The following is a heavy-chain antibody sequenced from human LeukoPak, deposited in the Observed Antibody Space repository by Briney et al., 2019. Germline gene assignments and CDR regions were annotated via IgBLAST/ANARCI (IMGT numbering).Heavy chain of an antibody. CDR2: INTNTGNP. Sequence: GASVKVSCKASGYTFTSYAMNWVRQAPGQGLEWMGWINTNTGNPTYGQGFTGRFVFSLDTSVSTAYLQISSLKAEDTAVYYCARELCVRGSGSYCPFDYWGQGTLSPSPQ. D-gene: IGHD3-10*01. J-gene: IGHJ4*02. CDR3: ARELCVRGSGSYCPFDY. CDR1: GYTFTSYA. V-gene: IGHV7-4-1*02.